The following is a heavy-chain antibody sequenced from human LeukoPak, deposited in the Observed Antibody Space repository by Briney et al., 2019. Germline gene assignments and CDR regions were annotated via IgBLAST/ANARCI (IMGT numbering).Heavy chain of an antibody. V-gene: IGHV4-59*01. CDR2: IYYSGST. J-gene: IGHJ4*02. CDR3: ARGTVRGVIGSYYFDY. D-gene: IGHD3-10*01. CDR1: GGSISSYY. Sequence: PSETPSLTCTVSGGSISSYYWSWLRQPPGKGLEWIGYIYYSGSTNYNPSLKSRVTISVDTSKNQFSLKLSSVTAADTAVYYCARGTVRGVIGSYYFDYWGQGTLVTVSS.